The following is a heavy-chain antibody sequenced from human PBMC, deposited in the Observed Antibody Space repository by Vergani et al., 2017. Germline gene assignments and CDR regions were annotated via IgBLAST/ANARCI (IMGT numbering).Heavy chain of an antibody. D-gene: IGHD5-24*01. J-gene: IGHJ4*02. CDR2: IYYSGST. CDR3: ARMTGYNNDY. V-gene: IGHV4-59*08. CDR1: GGSISSHY. Sequence: QVQLQESGPGLVKPSETLSLTCTVSGGSISSHYWSWIRQPPGKGLEWIGYIYYSGSTYYNPSLKSRVTISVDTSKNQFSLKLSSVTAADTAVYYCARMTGYNNDYWGQGTLVTVSS.